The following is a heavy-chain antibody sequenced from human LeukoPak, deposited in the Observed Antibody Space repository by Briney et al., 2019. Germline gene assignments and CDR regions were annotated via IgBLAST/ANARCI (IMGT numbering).Heavy chain of an antibody. CDR3: ARGGGDCSSTSCYAFDI. D-gene: IGHD2-2*01. V-gene: IGHV4-34*01. Sequence: SETLSLXXXXXXXXXSVXYWSWMCQRPGKGVEWISEINHSGSTNYNPSLKSRVTISVDTSKNQFSLKLSSVTAADTAVYYCARGGGDCSSTSCYAFDIWGQGTMVTVSS. CDR2: INHSGST. CDR1: XXXXSVXY. J-gene: IGHJ3*02.